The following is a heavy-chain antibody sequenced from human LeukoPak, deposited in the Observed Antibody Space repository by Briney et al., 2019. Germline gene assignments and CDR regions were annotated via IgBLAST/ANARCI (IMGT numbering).Heavy chain of an antibody. CDR3: ARASDITTKDKRAFDI. V-gene: IGHV4-61*01. Sequence: SETLSLTCTVSGGSVSSGSYYWSWIRQPPGKGLEWIGYIYYSGSTNYNPSLKSRVTISVDTSKNQFSLKLSSVTAADTAVYYCARASDITTKDKRAFDIWGQGTMVTVSS. J-gene: IGHJ3*02. CDR1: GGSVSSGSYY. D-gene: IGHD3-22*01. CDR2: IYYSGST.